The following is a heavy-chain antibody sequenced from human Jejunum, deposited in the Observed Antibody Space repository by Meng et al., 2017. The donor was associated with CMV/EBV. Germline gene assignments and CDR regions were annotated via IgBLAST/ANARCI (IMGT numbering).Heavy chain of an antibody. V-gene: IGHV1-2*02. CDR1: EYTFIEYY. D-gene: IGHD1-26*01. CDR3: AKDGGSYLDYYFDY. Sequence: EYTFIEYYMHWVRQAPGQGLEWVGWINPNTGDTNYAQKFQGRVTMTRDMSINTVYMELTRLRSDDTAVYYCAKDGGSYLDYYFDYWGQGTLVTVSS. J-gene: IGHJ4*02. CDR2: INPNTGDT.